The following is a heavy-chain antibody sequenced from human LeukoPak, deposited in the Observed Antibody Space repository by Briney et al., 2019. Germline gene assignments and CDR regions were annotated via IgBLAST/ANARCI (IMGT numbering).Heavy chain of an antibody. CDR3: AGRDSSGYYRFDY. D-gene: IGHD3-22*01. CDR1: GGTFSSYA. CDR2: IIPIFGTA. J-gene: IGHJ4*02. Sequence: ASVKVSCKASGGTFSSYAISWVRQAPGQGLEWMGGIIPIFGTANYAQKFQGRVTITADESTSTAYMELSSLRSEDTAVYYCAGRDSSGYYRFDYWGQGTLVTVSS. V-gene: IGHV1-69*13.